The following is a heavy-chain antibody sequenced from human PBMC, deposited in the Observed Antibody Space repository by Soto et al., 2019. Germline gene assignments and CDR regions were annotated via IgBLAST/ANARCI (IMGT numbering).Heavy chain of an antibody. Sequence: GGSLRLSCAASGFTFSSYWMSWVRQAPGKGLEWVANIKQDGSEKYYVDSVKGRFTISRDNAKNSLYLQMNSLRAEDTAVYYCARDGVGVNFWSGYSAFYWGQGTLVTVSS. CDR3: ARDGVGVNFWSGYSAFY. CDR1: GFTFSSYW. D-gene: IGHD3-3*01. V-gene: IGHV3-7*01. J-gene: IGHJ4*02. CDR2: IKQDGSEK.